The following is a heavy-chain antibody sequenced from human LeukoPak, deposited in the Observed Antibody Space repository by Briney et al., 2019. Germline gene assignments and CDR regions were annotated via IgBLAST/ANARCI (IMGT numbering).Heavy chain of an antibody. J-gene: IGHJ4*02. V-gene: IGHV4-34*01. Sequence: PSETLSLTCAVYGESFSGYYWSWIRQPPGKGLEWIGEINHSGSTNYNPSLRSRVTISVDTLKNQLSLKLSSVTAADTAVYYCARDYNSARYFDYWGQGTLVTVSS. D-gene: IGHD6-25*01. CDR3: ARDYNSARYFDY. CDR2: INHSGST. CDR1: GESFSGYY.